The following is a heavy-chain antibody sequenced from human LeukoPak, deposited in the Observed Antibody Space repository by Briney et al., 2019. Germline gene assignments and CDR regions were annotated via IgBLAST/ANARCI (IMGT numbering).Heavy chain of an antibody. J-gene: IGHJ6*03. V-gene: IGHV3-66*02. CDR1: GFTVSSNY. CDR2: IYSGGST. D-gene: IGHD4-11*01. CDR3: ARLQSYYYYMDV. Sequence: PGGSLRLSCAASGFTVSSNYMSWVRQAPGKGLEWVSVIYSGGSTYYADSVKGRFTIFRDNSKNTLYLQMNSLRAEDTAVYYCARLQSYYYYMDVWGKGTTVTVSS.